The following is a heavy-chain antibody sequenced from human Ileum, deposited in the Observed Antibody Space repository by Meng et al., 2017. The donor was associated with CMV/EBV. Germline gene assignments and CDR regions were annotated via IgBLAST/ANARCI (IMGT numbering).Heavy chain of an antibody. CDR1: GFTFSSYE. CDR3: ARRYNDESNGYPALGY. J-gene: IGHJ4*02. Sequence: GESLKISCAASGFTFSSYEMNWVRQAPGKGLEWVSYISSSGSTIYYADSVKGRFTISRDNAKNSLYLQMNSLRAEDTAVYYCARRYNDESNGYPALGYWGQGTLVTVSS. D-gene: IGHD3-22*01. V-gene: IGHV3-48*03. CDR2: ISSSGSTI.